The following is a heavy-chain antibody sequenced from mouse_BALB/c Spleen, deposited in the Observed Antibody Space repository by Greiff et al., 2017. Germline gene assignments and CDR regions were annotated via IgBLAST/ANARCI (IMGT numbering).Heavy chain of an antibody. J-gene: IGHJ2*01. D-gene: IGHD3-1*01. CDR3: ARYGSGYRYYFDY. V-gene: IGHV14-3*02. CDR1: GFNIKDTY. Sequence: VQLKESGAELVKPGASVKLSCTASGFNIKDTYMHWVKQRPEQGLEWIGRIDPANGNTKYDPKFQGKATITADTSSNTAYLQLSSLTSEDTAVYYCARYGSGYRYYFDYWGQGTTLTVSS. CDR2: IDPANGNT.